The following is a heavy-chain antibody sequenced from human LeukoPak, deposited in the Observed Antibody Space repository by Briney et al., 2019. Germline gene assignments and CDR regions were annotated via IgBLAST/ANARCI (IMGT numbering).Heavy chain of an antibody. CDR3: ARTMTTVTTSIYYYYYMDV. V-gene: IGHV3-7*01. D-gene: IGHD4-11*01. CDR2: IKQDGSEK. Sequence: PGGSLRLSCAASGFTFSSYAMHWVRQAPGKGLEWVANIKQDGSEKYYVDSVKGRFTISRDNAKNSLYLQMNSLRAEDTAVYYCARTMTTVTTSIYYYYYMDVWGRGTTVTVSS. CDR1: GFTFSSYA. J-gene: IGHJ6*03.